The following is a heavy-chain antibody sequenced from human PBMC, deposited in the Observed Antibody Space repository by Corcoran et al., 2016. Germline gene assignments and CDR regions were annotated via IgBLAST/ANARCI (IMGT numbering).Heavy chain of an antibody. D-gene: IGHD1-1*01. CDR2: ISSSSSTI. Sequence: EVQLVESGGGLVQPGGSLRLSCAASGFTFSSYSMNWVRQAPGKGLEWVSYISSSSSTIYYADSVTGRFTISRDNAKNSLYLQMNSLRAEDTAVYYCARLGQLGIYYYYYGMDVWGQGTTVTVSS. V-gene: IGHV3-48*04. J-gene: IGHJ6*02. CDR3: ARLGQLGIYYYYYGMDV. CDR1: GFTFSSYS.